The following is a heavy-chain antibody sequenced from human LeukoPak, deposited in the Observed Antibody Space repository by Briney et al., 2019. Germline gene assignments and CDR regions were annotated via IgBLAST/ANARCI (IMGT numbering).Heavy chain of an antibody. CDR3: ARDYGGSSPFDY. J-gene: IGHJ4*02. D-gene: IGHD4-23*01. V-gene: IGHV3-11*04. Sequence: GGSLRLSCAASGFTLSDYFMSWIRQAPGKGLEWVSYISSSGSTIYYADSVKARFTISRDNAKNSLYLQMNSLRAEDTAVYYCARDYGGSSPFDYWGQGTLVTVSS. CDR1: GFTLSDYF. CDR2: ISSSGSTI.